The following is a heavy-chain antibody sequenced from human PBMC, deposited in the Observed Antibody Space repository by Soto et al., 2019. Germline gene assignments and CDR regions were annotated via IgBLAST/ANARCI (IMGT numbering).Heavy chain of an antibody. CDR2: INSDGSST. V-gene: IGHV3-74*01. CDR1: GFTFSSYW. J-gene: IGHJ4*02. Sequence: GGSLRLSCAASGFTFSSYWMHWVRQAPGKGLVWVSRINSDGSSTSYADSVKGRFTISRDNAKNTLYLQMNSLRAEDTAVYYCARVQLSLSLYYFDYWGQGTLVTVSS. D-gene: IGHD5-18*01. CDR3: ARVQLSLSLYYFDY.